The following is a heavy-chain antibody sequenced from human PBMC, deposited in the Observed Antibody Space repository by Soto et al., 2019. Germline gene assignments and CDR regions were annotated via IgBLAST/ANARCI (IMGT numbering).Heavy chain of an antibody. J-gene: IGHJ5*02. CDR3: ASSGWFDP. CDR1: GGSISSSTYH. Sequence: QLQLQESGPGLVKPSETLSLTCTVSGGSISSSTYHWGWIRQPPGKGLEWIGTIYYSGSTYYNPSLKSRVTISVDTSKNQFSLKLSSVTAADTAVYYCASSGWFDPWGQGTLVTVSS. CDR2: IYYSGST. V-gene: IGHV4-39*01.